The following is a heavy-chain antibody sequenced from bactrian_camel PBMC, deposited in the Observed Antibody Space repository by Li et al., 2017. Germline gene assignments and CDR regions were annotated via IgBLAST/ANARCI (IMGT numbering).Heavy chain of an antibody. Sequence: VQLVESGGGSVQGGGSLRLSCAASGIIYSSYCMGYFRQAPGQEREGVAAIESDGSTSYADSVKGRFTVSQDSAKNILYLQMNSLKPEDTAIYYCLADPSGAYFYTLKPLSESNYWGQGTQVTV. CDR2: IESDGST. J-gene: IGHJ4*01. D-gene: IGHD2*01. CDR3: LADPSGAYFYTLKPLSESNY. V-gene: IGHV3S53*01. CDR1: GIIYSSYC.